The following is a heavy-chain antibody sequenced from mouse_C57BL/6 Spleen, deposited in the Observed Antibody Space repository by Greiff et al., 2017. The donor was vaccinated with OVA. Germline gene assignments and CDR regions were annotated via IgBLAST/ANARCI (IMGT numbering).Heavy chain of an antibody. D-gene: IGHD3-2*02. Sequence: QVQLQQPGAELVMPGASVKLSCKASGYTFTSYWMHWVKQRPGQGLEWIGEIDPSDSYTNYNQKFKGKSTLTVDKSSSTAYMQLSSLTSEDSAVYYCAAAAQASAWFAYWGQGTLGTVSA. CDR1: GYTFTSYW. CDR2: IDPSDSYT. CDR3: AAAAQASAWFAY. J-gene: IGHJ3*01. V-gene: IGHV1-69*01.